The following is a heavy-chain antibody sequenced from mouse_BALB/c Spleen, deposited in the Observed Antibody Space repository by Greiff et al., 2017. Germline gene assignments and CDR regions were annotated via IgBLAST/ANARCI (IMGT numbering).Heavy chain of an antibody. Sequence: VKLMESGAELAKPGASVKMSCKASGYTFTSYWMHWVKQRPGQGLEWIGYINPSTGYTEYNQKFKDKATLTADKSSSTAYMQLSSLTSEDSAVYYCARARDFTTVPDYWGQGTTLTVSS. J-gene: IGHJ2*01. D-gene: IGHD1-1*01. V-gene: IGHV1-7*01. CDR3: ARARDFTTVPDY. CDR2: INPSTGYT. CDR1: GYTFTSYW.